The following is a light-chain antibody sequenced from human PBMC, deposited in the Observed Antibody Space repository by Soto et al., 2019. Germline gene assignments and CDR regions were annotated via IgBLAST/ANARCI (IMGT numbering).Light chain of an antibody. J-gene: IGKJ4*01. CDR2: DAS. Sequence: IQLTQSPSSLSASIGDGVTITCRASESISGWLAWYQQQPGKAPKLLIYDASNLESGVPSRFSGSGSGTDFTLTISSLQPEDFATYYCLQDYSYSLTFGGGTKVDIK. CDR1: ESISGW. CDR3: LQDYSYSLT. V-gene: IGKV1-5*01.